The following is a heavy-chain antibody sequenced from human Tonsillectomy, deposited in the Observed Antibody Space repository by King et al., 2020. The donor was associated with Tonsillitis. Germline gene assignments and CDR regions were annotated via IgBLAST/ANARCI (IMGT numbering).Heavy chain of an antibody. CDR1: RFTFSTYS. Sequence: DVQLVESGGGLVKPGGSLRLSCAASRFTFSTYSMTWVRQSPGKGLEWVSSISSSSNYIYYADSVKGRFTISRDNAKNSLYLQMNSRRGEDTAVYYCARKPITGSTSVDYWGQGTLVTVSS. CDR3: ARKPITGSTSVDY. D-gene: IGHD1-7*01. J-gene: IGHJ4*02. CDR2: ISSSSNYI. V-gene: IGHV3-21*01.